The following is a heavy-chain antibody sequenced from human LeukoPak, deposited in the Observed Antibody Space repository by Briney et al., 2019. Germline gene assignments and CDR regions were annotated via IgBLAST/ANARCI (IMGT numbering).Heavy chain of an antibody. D-gene: IGHD6-25*01. V-gene: IGHV3-7*05. J-gene: IGHJ3*01. CDR1: GFTFSSYW. CDR2: INEDGSQK. CDR3: ARSFSAAFDV. Sequence: GGSLRLSCAASGFTFSSYWMHWVRQAPGKGLEWVARINEDGSQKNYADSVKGRFTISRDNAKNSLYLQMNSLRGEDTAIYHCARSFSAAFDVWGQGTMVAVSS.